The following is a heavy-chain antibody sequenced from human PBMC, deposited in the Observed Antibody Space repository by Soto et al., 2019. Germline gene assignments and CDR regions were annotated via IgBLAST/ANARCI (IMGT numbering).Heavy chain of an antibody. CDR1: GGSISSGSYY. CDR2: IYYSGST. D-gene: IGHD2-21*01. CDR3: ARQAHCDGARRYPFDY. V-gene: IGHV4-31*03. J-gene: IGHJ4*02. Sequence: SGTLSLTCIVSGGSISSGSYYWCWIRQHPGKGLEWIGYIYYSGSTFYNPSLKSRVTISVDTAKNQFSLRLSSVTAADTAVYYCARQAHCDGARRYPFDYWGQGTLVTVSS.